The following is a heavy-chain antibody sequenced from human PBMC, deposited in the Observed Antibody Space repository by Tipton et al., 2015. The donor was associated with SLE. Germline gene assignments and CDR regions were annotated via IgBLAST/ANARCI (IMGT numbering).Heavy chain of an antibody. CDR3: ARDEDYYGMDV. J-gene: IGHJ6*02. Sequence: GLVKPSETLSLTCAVYGGPFSGYYWSWIRQPPGKGLEWIGEINHSGSTNYNPSLKSRVTISVDTSKNQFSLKLRSVTAADTAVYYCARDEDYYGMDVWGQGTTVAVSS. CDR1: GGPFSGYY. CDR2: INHSGST. V-gene: IGHV4-34*01.